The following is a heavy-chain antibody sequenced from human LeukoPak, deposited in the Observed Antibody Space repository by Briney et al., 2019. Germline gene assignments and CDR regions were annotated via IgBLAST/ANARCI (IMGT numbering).Heavy chain of an antibody. CDR3: AKDFSGVYGSGSYYKSRVRYYGMDV. V-gene: IGHV3-30*04. Sequence: GRSLRLSCAASGFTFSSYAMHWVRQAPGKGLEWVAVISYDGSNKYYADSVKGRFTISRDNSKNTLYLQMNSLRAEDTAVYYCAKDFSGVYGSGSYYKSRVRYYGMDVWGQGTTVTVSS. CDR2: ISYDGSNK. D-gene: IGHD3-10*01. J-gene: IGHJ6*02. CDR1: GFTFSSYA.